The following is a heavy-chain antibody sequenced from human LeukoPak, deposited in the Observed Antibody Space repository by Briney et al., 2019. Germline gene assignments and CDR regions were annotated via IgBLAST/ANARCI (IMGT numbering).Heavy chain of an antibody. J-gene: IGHJ4*02. CDR3: ARAKQQAAY. D-gene: IGHD6-13*01. Sequence: GGSLRLSCAASGCTFSSYWMSWVRQAPGKGLEWVANIKQDGSEKYYVDSVKGRFTISRDNAKNSLYLQMNSLRAEDTAAYYCARAKQQAAYWGQGTLVTVSS. V-gene: IGHV3-7*03. CDR2: IKQDGSEK. CDR1: GCTFSSYW.